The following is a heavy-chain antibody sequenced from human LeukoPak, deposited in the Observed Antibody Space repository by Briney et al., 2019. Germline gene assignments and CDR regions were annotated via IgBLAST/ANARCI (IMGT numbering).Heavy chain of an antibody. CDR2: ISDSGGNT. CDR3: AKDAGRSDVDYFDY. V-gene: IGHV3-23*01. J-gene: IGHJ4*02. CDR1: GFTFSSYA. Sequence: PGGSLRLSCAASGFTFSSYAMSWVRQVPGKGLEWVSAISDSGGNTYYADFVRGRFTISRDNSKNTLYLQMNSLRAEDTAMYFCAKDAGRSDVDYFDYWGQGTLVTVSS. D-gene: IGHD1-26*01.